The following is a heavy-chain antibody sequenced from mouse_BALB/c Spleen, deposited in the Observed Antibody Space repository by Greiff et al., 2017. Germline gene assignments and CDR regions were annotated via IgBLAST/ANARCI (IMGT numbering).Heavy chain of an antibody. V-gene: IGHV14-3*02. J-gene: IGHJ2*01. Sequence: VQLKQSGAELVKPGASVKLSCTASGFNIKDTYMHWVKQRPEQGLEWIGRIDPANGNTKYDPKFQGKATITADTSSNTAYLQLSSLTSEDTAVYYCARNGNYGFYFDYWGQGTTLTVSS. CDR2: IDPANGNT. D-gene: IGHD2-1*01. CDR3: ARNGNYGFYFDY. CDR1: GFNIKDTY.